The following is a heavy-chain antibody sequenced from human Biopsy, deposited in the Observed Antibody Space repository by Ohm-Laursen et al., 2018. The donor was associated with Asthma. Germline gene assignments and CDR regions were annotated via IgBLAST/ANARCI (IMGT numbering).Heavy chain of an antibody. V-gene: IGHV4-59*11. CDR2: IYYSGTT. CDR3: ARDSRGAGPDFDS. Sequence: SQTLSLTCCVSGDSISVHYWWAWTRQPPGKGLEWIGYIYYSGTTNYNPSLRGRVTISVNTSKNQFSLKLSSVSAADTAVYFCARDSRGAGPDFDSWGQGTLVTVSS. D-gene: IGHD6-19*01. CDR1: GDSISVHY. J-gene: IGHJ4*02.